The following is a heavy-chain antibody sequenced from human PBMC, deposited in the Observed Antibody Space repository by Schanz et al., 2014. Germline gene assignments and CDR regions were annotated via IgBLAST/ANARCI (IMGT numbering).Heavy chain of an antibody. CDR3: ARDTSCGMDV. Sequence: EVRLVESGGGLVQPGGSLRLSCAASGFAFSVYGMHWVRQAPGKGLEWVANIKQHGNEKYYVDSVKGRFTISRDNAKSSLYLQMNSLRVEDTAVYYCARDTSCGMDVWGQGTTVTVSS. CDR1: GFAFSVYG. V-gene: IGHV3-7*04. J-gene: IGHJ6*02. CDR2: IKQHGNEK.